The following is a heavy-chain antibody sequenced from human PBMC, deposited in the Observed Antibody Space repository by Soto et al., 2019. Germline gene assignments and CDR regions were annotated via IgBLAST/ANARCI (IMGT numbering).Heavy chain of an antibody. CDR2: ISSYHGNA. CDR3: ARKNGYCGGRNCYFWFDP. J-gene: IGHJ5*02. Sequence: ASVKVSCKTSGYTFTDHAITWVRQAPGQGLEWMGWISSYHGNAEYAKKFQDRVIMTTDTSTSTADMELKSLTSDDTAVYYCARKNGYCGGRNCYFWFDPWGQGTQVTVSS. V-gene: IGHV1-18*04. D-gene: IGHD2-15*01. CDR1: GYTFTDHA.